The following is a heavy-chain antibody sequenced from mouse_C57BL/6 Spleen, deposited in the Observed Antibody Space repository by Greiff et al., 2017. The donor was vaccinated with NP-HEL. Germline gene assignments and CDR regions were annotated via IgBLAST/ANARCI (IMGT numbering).Heavy chain of an antibody. D-gene: IGHD1-1*01. J-gene: IGHJ2*01. CDR2: ISYDGSN. Sequence: EVQLQESGPGLVKPSQSLSLTCSVTGYSITSGYYWNWIRQFPGNKLEWMGYISYDGSNNYNPSLKNRISITRDTSKNQFILKLNSVTTEDTATYYCARLIYYYCSSYYFDYWGQGTTLTVSS. CDR3: ARLIYYYCSSYYFDY. CDR1: GYSITSGYY. V-gene: IGHV3-6*01.